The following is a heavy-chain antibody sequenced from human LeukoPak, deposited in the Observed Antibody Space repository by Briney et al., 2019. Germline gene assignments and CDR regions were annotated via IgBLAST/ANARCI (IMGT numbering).Heavy chain of an antibody. J-gene: IGHJ4*02. Sequence: SETLSLTCTVSGGSISSSSYYWGWIRQPPGKGLEWIGNIYFSGSTYYNPSLKSRVTISVDTSKNQFSLKLSSVTAADTAVYYCARDVRWRYHFDYWGQGTLVTVSS. D-gene: IGHD5-24*01. V-gene: IGHV4-39*07. CDR3: ARDVRWRYHFDY. CDR2: IYFSGST. CDR1: GGSISSSSYY.